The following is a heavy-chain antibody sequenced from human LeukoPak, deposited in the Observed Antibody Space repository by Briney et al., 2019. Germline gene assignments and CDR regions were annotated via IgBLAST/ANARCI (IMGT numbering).Heavy chain of an antibody. Sequence: GGSLRLSCAASGFTFSSYGMHWVRQAPGKGLEWVAVIWYDGSNKYYADSVKGRFTISRGNSKNTLYLQMNSLRAEDTAVYYCARDHSSSWYYFDYWGQGTLVTVSS. V-gene: IGHV3-33*01. CDR2: IWYDGSNK. CDR3: ARDHSSSWYYFDY. D-gene: IGHD6-13*01. CDR1: GFTFSSYG. J-gene: IGHJ4*02.